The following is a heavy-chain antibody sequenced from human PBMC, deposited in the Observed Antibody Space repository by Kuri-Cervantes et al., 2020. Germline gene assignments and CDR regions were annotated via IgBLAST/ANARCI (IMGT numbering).Heavy chain of an antibody. D-gene: IGHD5-18*01. CDR2: IGWDSGSV. CDR1: GFSFNSHA. CDR3: AKDRGALVDTGNLED. Sequence: GGSLRLSCAASGFSFNSHAMHWDRQAPGKGLEWVSGIGWDSGSVGYADSVEGRFTISRDNTKNSLFLQMNSLRREDTAFYYCAKDRGALVDTGNLEDWGQGTLVTVSS. V-gene: IGHV3-9*01. J-gene: IGHJ4*02.